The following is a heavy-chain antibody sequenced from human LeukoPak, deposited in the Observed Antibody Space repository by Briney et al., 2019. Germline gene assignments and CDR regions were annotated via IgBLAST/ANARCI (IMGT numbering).Heavy chain of an antibody. V-gene: IGHV4-39*01. J-gene: IGHJ4*02. CDR3: ARRLPGGYFDY. D-gene: IGHD1-1*01. Sequence: SETLSLTCTVSGSSISSSSYYWGWIRQPPGKGLEWIGSIYYSGGTYYNPSLKSRVTISVDTSKNQFSLKLSSVTAADTAVYYCARRLPGGYFDYWGQGTLVTVSS. CDR2: IYYSGGT. CDR1: GSSISSSSYY.